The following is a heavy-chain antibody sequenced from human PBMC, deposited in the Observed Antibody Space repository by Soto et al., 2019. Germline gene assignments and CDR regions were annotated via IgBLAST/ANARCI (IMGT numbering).Heavy chain of an antibody. Sequence: PSETLSLTCTVSGGTISSYYWSWIRQPPGKELEWIGYIYYSGSTNYNPSLKSRVTISVDTSKNQFSLKLSSVTAADTAVYYCARLFSGPRRRVPGLTNFDYWCQGTLVTVSS. J-gene: IGHJ4*02. CDR3: ARLFSGPRRRVPGLTNFDY. CDR1: GGTISSYY. CDR2: IYYSGST. V-gene: IGHV4-59*01. D-gene: IGHD2-2*01.